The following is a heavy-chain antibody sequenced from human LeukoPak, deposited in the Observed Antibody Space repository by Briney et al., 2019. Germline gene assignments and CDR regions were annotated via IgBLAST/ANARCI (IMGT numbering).Heavy chain of an antibody. J-gene: IGHJ4*02. D-gene: IGHD3-22*01. Sequence: GGSLRLSCAASGFTFSSYAMSWVRQAPGKGLEWVSAISGSGGSTYYADSVKGWFTISRDNSKNTLYLQMNSLRAEDTAVYYCAKDEVDSSGYYYPNYSFDYWGQGTLVTVSS. CDR1: GFTFSSYA. V-gene: IGHV3-23*01. CDR2: ISGSGGST. CDR3: AKDEVDSSGYYYPNYSFDY.